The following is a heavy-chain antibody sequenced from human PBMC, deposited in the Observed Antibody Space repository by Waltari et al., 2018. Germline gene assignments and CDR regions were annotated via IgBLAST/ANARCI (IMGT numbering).Heavy chain of an antibody. V-gene: IGHV4-4*07. CDR3: ARELYRTNGVCSTFDY. CDR1: GGSIGSYY. J-gene: IGHJ4*02. CDR2: IYTSGST. D-gene: IGHD2-8*01. Sequence: QVQLQESGPGLVKPSETLSLTCPVSGGSIGSYYWSWIRQPAGKGLEWIGRIYTSGSTNYNPSLKSRVTTSVDTSKNQFSRKLSSVTAADTAVYYCARELYRTNGVCSTFDYWGQGTLVTVSS.